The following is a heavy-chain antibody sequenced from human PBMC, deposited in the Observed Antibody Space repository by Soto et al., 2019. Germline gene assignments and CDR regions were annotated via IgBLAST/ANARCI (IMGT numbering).Heavy chain of an antibody. V-gene: IGHV1-69*13. CDR2: IFPKFGKK. CDR3: EGKMTFGKLSVV. Sequence: SVKVSCKASGDTDTNYVISWVRQAPGQGLEWMGGIFPKFGKKYSAQKLQDRLTITADGSTSTVYMKLSSLRLDDKAVYSFEGKMTFGKLSVVWPQGTTDTVSS. CDR1: GDTDTNYV. J-gene: IGHJ6*02. D-gene: IGHD3-10*01.